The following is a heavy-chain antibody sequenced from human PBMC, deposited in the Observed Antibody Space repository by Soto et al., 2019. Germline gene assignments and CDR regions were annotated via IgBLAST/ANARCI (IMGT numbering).Heavy chain of an antibody. CDR1: GFTFSSYA. CDR2: ISNNGGST. D-gene: IGHD2-8*01. J-gene: IGHJ4*02. V-gene: IGHV3-64*01. Sequence: EVQLVESGGDLVQPGGSLRLSCAASGFTFSSYAMHWVRQAPGKGLEYVSAISNNGGSTFYANSVKGRFTISRDNSKNTLYLQMGSLRAEDIAVYYCARDRCINSVCYAPSDYWGQGTLVTVSS. CDR3: ARDRCINSVCYAPSDY.